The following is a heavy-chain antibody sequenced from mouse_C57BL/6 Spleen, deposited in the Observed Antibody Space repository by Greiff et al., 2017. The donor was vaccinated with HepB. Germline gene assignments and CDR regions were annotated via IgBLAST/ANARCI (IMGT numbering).Heavy chain of an antibody. CDR1: GYAFSSYW. Sequence: VQLQQSGAELVKPGASVKISCKASGYAFSSYWMNWVKQRPGKGLEWIGQIYPGDGDTNYNGKFKGKATLTADKSSRTAYMQLSSLTSEYSAVYCCATDSSGYNSMDYWGQGTSVTVSS. CDR2: IYPGDGDT. D-gene: IGHD3-2*02. CDR3: ATDSSGYNSMDY. J-gene: IGHJ4*01. V-gene: IGHV1-80*01.